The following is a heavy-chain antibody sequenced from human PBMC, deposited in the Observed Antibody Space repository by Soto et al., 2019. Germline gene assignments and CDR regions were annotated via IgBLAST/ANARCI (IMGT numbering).Heavy chain of an antibody. D-gene: IGHD3-16*01. V-gene: IGHV3-74*01. Sequence: EVQLVESGGGLVQPGGSLRLSCAASGFIFSDYWMHWVRPIPGKGLVWVSRINNDGTSTKYADSVKGRFTISRDNARKMLYLQMSGLRVDDTAVYYCATAQYYERSDYWGQGTLVTVSS. CDR2: INNDGTST. CDR3: ATAQYYERSDY. CDR1: GFIFSDYW. J-gene: IGHJ4*02.